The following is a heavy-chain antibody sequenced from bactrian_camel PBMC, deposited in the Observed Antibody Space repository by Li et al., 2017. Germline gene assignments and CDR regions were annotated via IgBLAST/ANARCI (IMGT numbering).Heavy chain of an antibody. CDR1: GKIDRSYC. J-gene: IGHJ6*01. D-gene: IGHD1*01. CDR2: INSDGTT. V-gene: IGHV3S53*01. CDR3: AARSVGWCPLFEHWLGKRAYTPGGYFAN. Sequence: HVQLVESGGGSVQPGGSLRLSCDASGKIDRSYCMGWLQQPPGEEREGVAFINSDGTTMYRDSVKGRFTISKDIAKNTLYLQMNDLKPEDTSMYYCAARSVGWCPLFEHWLGKRAYTPGGYFANWGQGTQVTVS.